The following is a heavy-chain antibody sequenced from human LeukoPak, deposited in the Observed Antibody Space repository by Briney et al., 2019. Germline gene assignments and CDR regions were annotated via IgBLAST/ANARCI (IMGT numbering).Heavy chain of an antibody. J-gene: IGHJ5*01. V-gene: IGHV3-21*01. Sequence: RGSLRLSCTASGFNFSSYTMNWVRQAPGKGLEWVSSISGSGNYIYYAESLKGRFTVSRDNAKKSLYLQMNSLRADDTAMFFCARAAPKRGYTFGFDFWGQGTLVTVSS. CDR1: GFNFSSYT. CDR2: ISGSGNYI. D-gene: IGHD5-18*01. CDR3: ARAAPKRGYTFGFDF.